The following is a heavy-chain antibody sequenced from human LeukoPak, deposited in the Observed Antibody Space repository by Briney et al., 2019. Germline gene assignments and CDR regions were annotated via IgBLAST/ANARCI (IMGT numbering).Heavy chain of an antibody. CDR2: TYYRSKWYN. J-gene: IGHJ6*02. Sequence: SQTLSLTCAISGASVSTNSAAWNWIRQSPSRGLEWLGRTYYRSKWYNDYAVSVKSRITINPDTSKNQFSLQLNSVTPEDTAVYYCAKADAVAGDYYYYGMDVWGQGTTVTVSS. CDR3: AKADAVAGDYYYYGMDV. CDR1: GASVSTNSAA. D-gene: IGHD6-19*01. V-gene: IGHV6-1*01.